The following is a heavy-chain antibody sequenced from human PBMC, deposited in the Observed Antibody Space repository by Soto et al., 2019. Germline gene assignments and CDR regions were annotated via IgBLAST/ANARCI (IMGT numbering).Heavy chain of an antibody. J-gene: IGHJ5*02. V-gene: IGHV1-58*01. CDR2: IVVGSGNT. CDR1: GFTFTSPA. Sequence: SVKVPCKASGFTFTSPAVQWVRQARGQRLEWIGWIVVGSGNTNYAQKFQERVTITRDMSTSTAYMELSSLRSEDTAVYYCAAVFKETWFDPWGQGTLVTVSS. CDR3: AAVFKETWFDP.